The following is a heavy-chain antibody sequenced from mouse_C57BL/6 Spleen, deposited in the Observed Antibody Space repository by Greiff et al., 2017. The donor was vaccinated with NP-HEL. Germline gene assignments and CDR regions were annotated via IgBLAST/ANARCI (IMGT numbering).Heavy chain of an antibody. V-gene: IGHV1-81*01. J-gene: IGHJ4*01. D-gene: IGHD2-1*01. CDR2: IYPRSGNT. CDR1: GYTFTSYG. CDR3: ARSGGNSLGDY. Sequence: SGAELARPGASVKLSCKASGYTFTSYGISWVKQRTGQGLEWIGEIYPRSGNTYYNEKFKGKATLTADKSSSTAYMELRSLTSEDSAVYFCARSGGNSLGDYWGQGTSVTVSS.